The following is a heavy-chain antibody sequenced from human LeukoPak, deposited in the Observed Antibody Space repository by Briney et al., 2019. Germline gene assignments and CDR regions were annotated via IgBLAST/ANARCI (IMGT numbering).Heavy chain of an antibody. D-gene: IGHD5-12*01. V-gene: IGHV1-8*01. Sequence: ASVKVSCKASGYTFTSYDISWVRQATGQGLEWMGWMNPNSGNTGYAQKFQGRVTMTRNTSISTAYMELSSLRSEDTAVYYCAISGYDYYYYYYMDVWGKGTTVTVSS. CDR2: MNPNSGNT. CDR3: AISGYDYYYYYYMDV. CDR1: GYTFTSYD. J-gene: IGHJ6*03.